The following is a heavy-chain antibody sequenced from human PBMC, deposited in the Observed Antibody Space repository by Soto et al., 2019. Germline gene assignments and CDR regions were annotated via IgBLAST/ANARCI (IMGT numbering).Heavy chain of an antibody. CDR3: ARRPSVDTAMVTSWFDP. CDR1: GGSISSSNW. Sequence: PSETLSLTCAVSGGSISSSNWWSWVRQPPGKGLEWIGEIYHSGSTNYNPSLKSRVTISVDKSKNQFSLKLSSVTAADTAVYYCARRPSVDTAMVTSWFDPWGQGTLVTVSS. CDR2: IYHSGST. V-gene: IGHV4-4*02. J-gene: IGHJ5*02. D-gene: IGHD5-18*01.